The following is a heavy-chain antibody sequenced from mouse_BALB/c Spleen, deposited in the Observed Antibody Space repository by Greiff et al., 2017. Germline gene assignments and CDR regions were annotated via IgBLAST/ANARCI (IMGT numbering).Heavy chain of an antibody. CDR2: IDPANGNT. D-gene: IGHD4-1*02. CDR3: ARPNWDDYAMDY. Sequence: VHVKQSGAELVKPGASVKLSCTASGFNIKDTYMHWVKQRPEQGLEWIGRIDPANGNTKYDPKFQGKATITADTSSNTAYLQLSSLTSEDTAVYYCARPNWDDYAMDYWGQGTSVTVSS. J-gene: IGHJ4*01. V-gene: IGHV14-3*02. CDR1: GFNIKDTY.